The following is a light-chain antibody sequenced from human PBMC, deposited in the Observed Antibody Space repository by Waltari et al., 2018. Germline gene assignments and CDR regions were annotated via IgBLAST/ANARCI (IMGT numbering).Light chain of an antibody. J-gene: IGLJ2*01. Sequence: NFILTQPHSVSESPGKTVAISCTRHNPSIASNYVQWYPQRPGSAPTPVIYENDQRPFGVPDRFSGSLDSSSNPASLTIPGPKTEDEADYYLQSSDTTNHGVFGGGTKLTVL. CDR3: QSSDTTNHGV. CDR1: NPSIASNY. V-gene: IGLV6-57*03. CDR2: END.